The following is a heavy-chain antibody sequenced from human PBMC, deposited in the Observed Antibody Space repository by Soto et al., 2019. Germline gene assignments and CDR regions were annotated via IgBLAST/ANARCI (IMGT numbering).Heavy chain of an antibody. CDR2: ISGSGGST. Sequence: GGSLRLSCAASGFTFSSYAMSWVLQAPGKGLEWVSAISGSGGSTYYADSVKGRFTISRDNSKNTLYLQMNSLRAEDTAVYYCAKSSKHPYDPESIDAFDIWGQGTMVTVSS. CDR1: GFTFSSYA. D-gene: IGHD5-12*01. J-gene: IGHJ3*02. V-gene: IGHV3-23*01. CDR3: AKSSKHPYDPESIDAFDI.